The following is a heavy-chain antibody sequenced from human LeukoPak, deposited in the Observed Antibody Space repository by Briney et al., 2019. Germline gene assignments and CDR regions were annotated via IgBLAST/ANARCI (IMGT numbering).Heavy chain of an antibody. CDR1: GFTVITND. D-gene: IGHD1-14*01. V-gene: IGHV3-53*01. CDR3: ARGVEPLAANTLAY. Sequence: HPGGSLRLSCAASGFTVITNDMTWVRQAPGKGLEWVSVLYSDGNTKYADSVQGRFTISRDNSKNTLYLEMNSLSPDDTAVYYCARGVEPLAANTLAYWGQGTLVTDSS. CDR2: LYSDGNT. J-gene: IGHJ4*02.